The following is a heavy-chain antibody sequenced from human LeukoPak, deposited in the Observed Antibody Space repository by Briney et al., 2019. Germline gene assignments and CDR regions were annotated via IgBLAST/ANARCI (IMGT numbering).Heavy chain of an antibody. D-gene: IGHD1-26*01. CDR3: AKDRLGAMMYFDF. CDR2: ISPSGGTT. V-gene: IGHV3-23*01. CDR1: GFTFSSYG. J-gene: IGHJ4*02. Sequence: SGGSLRLSCAASGFTFSSYGMNWVRQAPGKGLEWVSGISPSGGTTYYTDSVKGRVTISRDNSKNTLYLQVNSLRVEDTAVYYCAKDRLGAMMYFDFWGQGTLVTVSS.